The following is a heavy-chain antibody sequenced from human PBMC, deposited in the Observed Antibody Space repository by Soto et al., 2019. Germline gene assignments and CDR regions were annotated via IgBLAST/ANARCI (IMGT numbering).Heavy chain of an antibody. CDR1: GFTLSSYA. J-gene: IGHJ4*02. D-gene: IGHD6-13*01. V-gene: IGHV3-30-3*01. CDR2: ISYDGSNK. Sequence: PGGSLRLSCAASGFTLSSYAMHWVRQAPGKGLEWVAVISYDGSNKYYADSVKGRFTISRDNSKNTLYLQMNSLRAEDTAVYYCARAIIAAADNYYFDYWGQGTLVTVSS. CDR3: ARAIIAAADNYYFDY.